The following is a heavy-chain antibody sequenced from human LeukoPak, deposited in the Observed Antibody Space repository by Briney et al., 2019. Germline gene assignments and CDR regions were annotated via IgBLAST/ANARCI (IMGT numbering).Heavy chain of an antibody. D-gene: IGHD2-15*01. CDR3: ARGGSWFSIYYYYYMDV. J-gene: IGHJ6*03. CDR1: GYTFTSYG. V-gene: IGHV1-18*01. CDR2: ISAYNGNT. Sequence: GASVKVSCTASGYTFTSYGISWVRQAPGQGLEWMGWISAYNGNTNYAQKPQGRVTMTTDTSKSTAYMELRSLRSDDTAVYYCARGGSWFSIYYYYYMDVWGKGTTVTVSS.